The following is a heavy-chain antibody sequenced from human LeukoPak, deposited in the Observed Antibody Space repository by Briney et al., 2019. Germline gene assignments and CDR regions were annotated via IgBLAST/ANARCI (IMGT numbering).Heavy chain of an antibody. V-gene: IGHV4-59*08. CDR2: IYYSGST. CDR1: AGSISSYY. Sequence: SETLSLTCTGSAGSISSYYWSWVRQPPGRGLEWIGHIYYSGSTNYNPSLKSRVTISVDTSKNQFSLKLRSVTAADTAVYYCARRGSGSYSPFDYWGQGTLVTVSS. J-gene: IGHJ4*02. D-gene: IGHD3-10*01. CDR3: ARRGSGSYSPFDY.